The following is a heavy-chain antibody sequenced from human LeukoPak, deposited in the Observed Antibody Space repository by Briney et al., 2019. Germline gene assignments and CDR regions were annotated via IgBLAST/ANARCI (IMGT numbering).Heavy chain of an antibody. CDR2: IYNSGST. J-gene: IGHJ4*02. D-gene: IGHD3-10*01. V-gene: IGHV4-61*02. CDR3: ARQTFGALYFDS. CDR1: GGSISRGSYY. Sequence: SQTLSLTCIVTGGSISRGSYYWNWIRQPAGKGLEWMGRIYNSGSTNYNPSLKSRVTISTDMSKNQFSLNLSSVTAADTAVYYCARQTFGALYFDSWGQGTLVTVSS.